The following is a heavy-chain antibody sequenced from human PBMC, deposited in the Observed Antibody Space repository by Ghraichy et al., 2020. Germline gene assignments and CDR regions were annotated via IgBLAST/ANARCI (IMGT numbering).Heavy chain of an antibody. J-gene: IGHJ4*02. CDR3: ARGEWELPRVYFDY. CDR1: GGSISSYY. CDR2: IYYSGST. V-gene: IGHV4-59*01. Sequence: SETLSLTCTVSGGSISSYYWSWIRQPPGKGLEWIGYIYYSGSTNYNPSLKSRVTISVDTSKNQFSLKLSSVTTADTAVYYCARGEWELPRVYFDYWGQGTLVTVSS. D-gene: IGHD1-26*01.